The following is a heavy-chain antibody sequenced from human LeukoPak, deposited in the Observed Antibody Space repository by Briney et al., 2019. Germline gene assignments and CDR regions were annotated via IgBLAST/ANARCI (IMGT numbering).Heavy chain of an antibody. CDR3: ARQARYCGGGTCSDS. J-gene: IGHJ4*02. Sequence: PSETLSLTCTVSGGSITNYYWSWIRQPAGKGLEWIGRIYASGSTSYNPSLKSRVTMSVDTSKNQFSLNLSSVTAADTAVYYCARQARYCGGGTCSDSWGQGTLVTVSS. D-gene: IGHD2-15*01. V-gene: IGHV4-4*07. CDR2: IYASGST. CDR1: GGSITNYY.